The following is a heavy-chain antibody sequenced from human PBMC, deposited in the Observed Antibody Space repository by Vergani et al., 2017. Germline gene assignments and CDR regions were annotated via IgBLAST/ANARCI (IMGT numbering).Heavy chain of an antibody. V-gene: IGHV4-59*01. Sequence: QVQLQESGPGLVKPSETLSRTCTVSGGSISSYYWSWIRQPPGTGLEWIGYIYYSGSTNYNLSLKSRVTITVDTSKNPFSLKLSSVTAADTAVYYCARNPYCGGDCYADAFDIWGQGTMVTVSS. J-gene: IGHJ3*02. CDR2: IYYSGST. D-gene: IGHD2-21*02. CDR3: ARNPYCGGDCYADAFDI. CDR1: GGSISSYY.